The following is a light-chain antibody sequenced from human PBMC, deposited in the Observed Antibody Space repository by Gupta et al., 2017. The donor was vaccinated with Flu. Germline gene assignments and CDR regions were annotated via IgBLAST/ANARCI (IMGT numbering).Light chain of an antibody. Sequence: QSVLTQPPSVSGAPGQRVTISCTGSSSNIGVGYDVNWYQQLPGTAPKLLIYDNRNRPLGVPDRFSGSKSDTSASLAITGLRAEDEADYYCQSYDSSLSGYVFGTGTKVTVL. CDR1: SSNIGVGYD. V-gene: IGLV1-40*01. J-gene: IGLJ1*01. CDR3: QSYDSSLSGYV. CDR2: DNR.